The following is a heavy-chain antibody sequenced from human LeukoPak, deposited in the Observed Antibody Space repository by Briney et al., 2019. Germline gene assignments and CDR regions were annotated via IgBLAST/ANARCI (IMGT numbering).Heavy chain of an antibody. CDR1: GASTSDYY. Sequence: SETLSLTCTIFGASTSDYYWSWVRQPPGKGLEWIGYIHHTGSFDYNPSLNSRATISLDTSKNQFSLKLTSVTAADTAVYYCARGGGYASPIGYWGQGALVTVSS. CDR2: IHHTGSF. D-gene: IGHD5-12*01. CDR3: ARGGGYASPIGY. J-gene: IGHJ4*02. V-gene: IGHV4-59*01.